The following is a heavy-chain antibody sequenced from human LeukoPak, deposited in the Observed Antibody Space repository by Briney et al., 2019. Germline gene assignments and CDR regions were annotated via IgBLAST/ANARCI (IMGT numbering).Heavy chain of an antibody. CDR3: AKGGYCSSTSCYFGPNYGMDV. CDR1: GFTFSSYA. D-gene: IGHD2-2*01. Sequence: PGGSLRLSCAASGFTFSSYAMSWVRQAPGKGLEWVSAISGSGGSTYYADSVKGRFTISSDNSKNTRYLQMNSLRAEDTAVYYCAKGGYCSSTSCYFGPNYGMDVWGKGTTVTVSS. CDR2: ISGSGGST. J-gene: IGHJ6*04. V-gene: IGHV3-23*01.